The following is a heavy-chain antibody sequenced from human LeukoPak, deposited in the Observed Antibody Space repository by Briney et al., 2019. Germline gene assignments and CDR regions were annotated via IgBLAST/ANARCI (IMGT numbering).Heavy chain of an antibody. D-gene: IGHD1-26*01. Sequence: PGGSLRLSCAASGFTFSSYGMHWVRQAPGKGLEWVAFIRYDGSNKYYADSVKGRFTISRDNSKDTLYLQMNSLRAEDTAVYYCAKDPGGSYHGYYYYMDVWGKGTTVTVSS. CDR2: IRYDGSNK. V-gene: IGHV3-30*02. CDR3: AKDPGGSYHGYYYYMDV. CDR1: GFTFSSYG. J-gene: IGHJ6*03.